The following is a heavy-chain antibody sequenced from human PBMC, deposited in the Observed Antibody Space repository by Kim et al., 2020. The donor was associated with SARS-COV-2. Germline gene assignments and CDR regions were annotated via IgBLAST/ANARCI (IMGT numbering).Heavy chain of an antibody. Sequence: GGSLRLSCAASGFTFDDYAMHWVRQAPGKGLEWVSGISWNSGSIGYADSVKGRFTISRDNAKNSLYLQMNSLRAEDTALYYCAKDSGRGASLAVPAGPFDYWGQGTLVTVSS. D-gene: IGHD2-2*01. CDR3: AKDSGRGASLAVPAGPFDY. CDR1: GFTFDDYA. CDR2: ISWNSGSI. J-gene: IGHJ4*02. V-gene: IGHV3-9*01.